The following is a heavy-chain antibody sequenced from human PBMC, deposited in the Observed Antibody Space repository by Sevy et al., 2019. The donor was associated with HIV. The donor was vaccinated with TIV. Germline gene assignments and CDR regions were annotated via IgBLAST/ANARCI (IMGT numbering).Heavy chain of an antibody. J-gene: IGHJ5*01. CDR3: AKNGVSGSGNTWFYS. Sequence: GGSLRLSCAASGFTFSTYGMHWVRQAPGKGLEWVAVMWFDGSNTYYADSVKGRFTISRDIAKNTLHLQMNSLRAEDTAVYYCAKNGVSGSGNTWFYSWGQGTLVTVSS. V-gene: IGHV3-33*06. CDR1: GFTFSTYG. CDR2: MWFDGSNT. D-gene: IGHD6-25*01.